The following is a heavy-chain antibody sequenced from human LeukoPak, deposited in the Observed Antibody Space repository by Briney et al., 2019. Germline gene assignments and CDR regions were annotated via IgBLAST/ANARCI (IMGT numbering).Heavy chain of an antibody. Sequence: PGRSLRLSCAASGFTLSRYGMHWVRPAPGKGLERVAVISYDGSNKYYADSVKGRFTISRDNSKNTLYLQMNSLRAEDTAVYYCAKDSYYGSGSYYLDYWGQGTLVTVSS. CDR3: AKDSYYGSGSYYLDY. D-gene: IGHD3-10*01. J-gene: IGHJ4*02. CDR2: ISYDGSNK. CDR1: GFTLSRYG. V-gene: IGHV3-30*18.